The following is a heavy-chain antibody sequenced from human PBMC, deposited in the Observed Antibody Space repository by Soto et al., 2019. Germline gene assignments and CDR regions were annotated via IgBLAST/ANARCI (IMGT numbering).Heavy chain of an antibody. CDR1: GDSISSRSYY. CDR2: IYYSGST. D-gene: IGHD2-21*01. CDR3: ARQRTSLVTAYYFDV. V-gene: IGHV4-39*01. J-gene: IGHJ4*02. Sequence: SETLSLTCTVTGDSISSRSYYWGWIRQPPGKGLEWVGSIYYSGSTYNNPSLRSRVSMSIDTSKDQFSLKLKSVTAADTALYFGARQRTSLVTAYYFDVWGPGTLVSVSS.